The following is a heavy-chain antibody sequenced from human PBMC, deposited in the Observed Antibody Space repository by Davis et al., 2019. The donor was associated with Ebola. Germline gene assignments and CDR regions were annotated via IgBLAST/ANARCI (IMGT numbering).Heavy chain of an antibody. D-gene: IGHD6-13*01. CDR2: ISWNSGSI. Sequence: SLKISCAASGFTFDDYAMHWVRQAPGKGLEWVSGISWNSGSIGYADSVKGRFTISRDNAKNSLYLQMNSLRAEDTALYYCAKEGIAAPFDYWGQGTLVTVSS. CDR1: GFTFDDYA. V-gene: IGHV3-9*01. CDR3: AKEGIAAPFDY. J-gene: IGHJ4*02.